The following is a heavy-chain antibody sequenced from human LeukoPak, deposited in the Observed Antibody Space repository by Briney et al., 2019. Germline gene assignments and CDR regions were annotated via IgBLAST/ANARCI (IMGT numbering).Heavy chain of an antibody. CDR3: ARDPYYHGSGIDY. D-gene: IGHD3-10*01. V-gene: IGHV4-4*07. CDR1: GGSISSFY. Sequence: PSETLSLTCTVSGGSISSFYWSWIRQPAGKGLEWIGRIYTSGTTHYNPSLKSRVTMSVDTSKNQFSLKLSSVTAADTAVYYCARDPYYHGSGIDYWGQGTLVTVSS. CDR2: IYTSGTT. J-gene: IGHJ4*02.